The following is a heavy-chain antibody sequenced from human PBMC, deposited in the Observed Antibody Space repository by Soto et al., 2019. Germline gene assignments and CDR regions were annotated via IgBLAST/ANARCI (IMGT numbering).Heavy chain of an antibody. CDR2: IYYTGST. D-gene: IGHD3-3*01. CDR3: AAEVGFGPLFHS. J-gene: IGHJ4*02. Sequence: QVQLQESGPGLVKPSQTLSLTCTVSGGSITSGGYYWSWIRQHPGKGLEYIGYIYYTGSTYYNPSLKSRVTIPVYTSKNQFCLKLSSVTAADTAMDYCAAEVGFGPLFHSLGQGTLIAVSS. V-gene: IGHV4-31*03. CDR1: GGSITSGGYY.